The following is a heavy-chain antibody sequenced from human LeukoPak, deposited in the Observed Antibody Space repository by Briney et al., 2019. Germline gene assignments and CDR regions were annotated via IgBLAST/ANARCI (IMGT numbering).Heavy chain of an antibody. J-gene: IGHJ4*02. CDR3: AKRDGYNTHFDY. Sequence: PGGSLRLSCAASGFTFSSYGMRWVRQAPGKGLEWVAVIWYDGSNKYYADSVKGRFTISRDNSKNTLYLQMNSLRAEDTAVYYCAKRDGYNTHFDYWGQGTLVTVSS. V-gene: IGHV3-33*06. CDR1: GFTFSSYG. D-gene: IGHD5-24*01. CDR2: IWYDGSNK.